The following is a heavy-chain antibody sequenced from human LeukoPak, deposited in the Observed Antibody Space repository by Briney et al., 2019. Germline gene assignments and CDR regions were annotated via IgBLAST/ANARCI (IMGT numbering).Heavy chain of an antibody. J-gene: IGHJ6*02. D-gene: IGHD3-3*01. Sequence: GGSLRLSCAASGFTFSSYAMSWVRRAPGKGLEWVSAISGSGGSTYYADSVKGRFTISRDNSKNTLYLQMNSLRAEDTAVYYCAKGPTIFGVVIIWDYYYGMDVWGQGTTVTVSS. CDR1: GFTFSSYA. CDR2: ISGSGGST. V-gene: IGHV3-23*01. CDR3: AKGPTIFGVVIIWDYYYGMDV.